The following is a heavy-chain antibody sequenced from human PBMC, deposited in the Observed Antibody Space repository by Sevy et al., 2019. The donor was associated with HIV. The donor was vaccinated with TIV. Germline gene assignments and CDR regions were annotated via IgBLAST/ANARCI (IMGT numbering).Heavy chain of an antibody. CDR3: AGVRRWLQLRDAFDI. D-gene: IGHD5-12*01. J-gene: IGHJ3*02. CDR1: GFTFSSYE. CDR2: ISSSGSTI. V-gene: IGHV3-48*03. Sequence: GGSLRLSCAASGFTFSSYEMNWVRQAPGKGLEWVSYISSSGSTIYYADSVKGRFTISRDNAKNSLYLQMNSLRAEDTAVYYCAGVRRWLQLRDAFDIWGQGTMVTVSS.